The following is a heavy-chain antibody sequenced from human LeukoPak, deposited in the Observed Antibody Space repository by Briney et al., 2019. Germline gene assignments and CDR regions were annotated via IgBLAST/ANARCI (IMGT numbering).Heavy chain of an antibody. CDR3: ARGKLGYGYCSGGSCYNYYYYYYMDV. CDR2: IYYSGST. V-gene: IGHV4-39*07. CDR1: GGSISSSSYY. Sequence: PSETLSLTCTVSGGSISSSSYYWGWIRQPPGKGLEWIGSIYYSGSTYYNPSLKSRVTISVDTSKNQFSLKLSSVTAADTAVYYCARGKLGYGYCSGGSCYNYYYYYYMDVWGKGTTVTVSS. D-gene: IGHD2-15*01. J-gene: IGHJ6*03.